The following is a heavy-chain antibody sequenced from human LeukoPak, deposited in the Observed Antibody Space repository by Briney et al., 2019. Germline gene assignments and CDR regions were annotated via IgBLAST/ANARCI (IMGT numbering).Heavy chain of an antibody. CDR2: INHSGST. CDR1: GGSFSGYY. Sequence: SETLSPTCAVYGGSFSGYYWSWIRQPPGKGLEWIGEINHSGSTNYNPSLKSRVTISVDTSKNQFSLKLSSVTAADTAVYYCARLGEVPAPYYYGMDVWGQGTTVTVSS. D-gene: IGHD2-2*01. CDR3: ARLGEVPAPYYYGMDV. J-gene: IGHJ6*02. V-gene: IGHV4-34*01.